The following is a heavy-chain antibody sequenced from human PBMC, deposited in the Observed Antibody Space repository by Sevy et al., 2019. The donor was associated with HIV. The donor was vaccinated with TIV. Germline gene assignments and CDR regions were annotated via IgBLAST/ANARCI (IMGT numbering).Heavy chain of an antibody. V-gene: IGHV3-48*02. Sequence: GGSLRLSCAASGFSFSQYSMNWVRQAPGKGLEWLSYISGTSGTIYYVASVMGRFTISRDNAKNSVYLQIISLRDEDTAVYYCARVVLYYDANYWDYWGQGALVTVSS. CDR3: ARVVLYYDANYWDY. CDR1: GFSFSQYS. J-gene: IGHJ4*02. CDR2: ISGTSGTI. D-gene: IGHD3-22*01.